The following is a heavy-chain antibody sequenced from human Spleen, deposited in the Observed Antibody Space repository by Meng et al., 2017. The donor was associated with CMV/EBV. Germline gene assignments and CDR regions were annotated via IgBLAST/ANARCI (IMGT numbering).Heavy chain of an antibody. CDR2: ISGSGGTT. J-gene: IGHJ4*02. CDR1: GFTFSNYA. V-gene: IGHV3-23*01. Sequence: CAASGFTFSNYAMSWVRQAPGKGLEWVSAISGSGGTTYYADSVKGRFTISRDNSKNTLYLQLNSLRAEDTAVYYCARGRIVSFGEFDYWGQGTLVTVSS. D-gene: IGHD3-10*01. CDR3: ARGRIVSFGEFDY.